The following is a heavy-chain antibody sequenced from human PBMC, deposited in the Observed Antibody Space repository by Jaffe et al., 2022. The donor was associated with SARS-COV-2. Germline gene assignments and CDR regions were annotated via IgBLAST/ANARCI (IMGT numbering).Heavy chain of an antibody. Sequence: EVQLVESGGGLVQPGGSLRLSCAASGFTFSSHWMSWVRQAPGKGLEWVANIKQDGSEKYYVDSVKGRFTISRDNAKNSLYLQMNSLRAEDMAVYYCARVRGSNGCAFDCWGQGTLVTVSS. CDR1: GFTFSSHW. V-gene: IGHV3-7*03. D-gene: IGHD2-8*01. CDR2: IKQDGSEK. CDR3: ARVRGSNGCAFDC. J-gene: IGHJ4*02.